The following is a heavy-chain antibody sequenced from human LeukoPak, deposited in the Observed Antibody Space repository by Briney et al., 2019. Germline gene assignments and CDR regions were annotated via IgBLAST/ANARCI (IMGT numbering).Heavy chain of an antibody. CDR1: GCTFTGYY. CDR2: INPNSGGT. CDR3: AREFMGATSLDY. Sequence: ASVKVSCKASGCTFTGYYMHWVRRAPGQGLEWMGRINPNSGGTNYAQKFQGRVTMTRDTSISTAYMELSRLRSDDTAVYYCAREFMGATSLDYWGQGTLVTVSS. D-gene: IGHD1-26*01. V-gene: IGHV1-2*02. J-gene: IGHJ4*02.